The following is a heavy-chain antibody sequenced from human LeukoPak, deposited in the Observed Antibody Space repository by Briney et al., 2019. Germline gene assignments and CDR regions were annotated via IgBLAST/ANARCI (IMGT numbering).Heavy chain of an antibody. Sequence: GGSLRLSCAASGFTFSSYGMSWVRQAPGKGLEWVSALSGSGGSKYYADSVKGRFTLSRDNSKNTLFLQMNSLRAEDTAVYYCAKGSDYGGNSDYFDYWDQGTLVTVSS. CDR1: GFTFSSYG. CDR3: AKGSDYGGNSDYFDY. CDR2: LSGSGGSK. D-gene: IGHD4-23*01. J-gene: IGHJ4*02. V-gene: IGHV3-23*01.